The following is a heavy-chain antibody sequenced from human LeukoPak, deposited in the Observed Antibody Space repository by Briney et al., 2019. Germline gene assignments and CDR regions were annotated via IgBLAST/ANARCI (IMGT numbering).Heavy chain of an antibody. V-gene: IGHV3-21*01. CDR1: GFTFSSYS. CDR3: ARPGITGTMGYGAFDI. D-gene: IGHD1-7*01. J-gene: IGHJ3*02. Sequence: GGSLRLFCAASGFTFSSYSINWVRQAPAKGLEWVSSIDSSSSYIYYADSEKGRFTISRDNAKNSLFLQMDSLRVEDTAVYYCARPGITGTMGYGAFDIWGQGTRVTVSS. CDR2: IDSSSSYI.